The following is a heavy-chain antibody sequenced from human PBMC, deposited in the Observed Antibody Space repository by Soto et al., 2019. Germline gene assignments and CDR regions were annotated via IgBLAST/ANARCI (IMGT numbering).Heavy chain of an antibody. V-gene: IGHV3-23*01. CDR2: ISGSGGST. CDR1: GFTFSSYA. J-gene: IGHJ4*02. D-gene: IGHD3-10*01. CDR3: AKDPSYLWFGESGYYFDY. Sequence: PGGSLRLSCAASGFTFSSYAMSWVRQAPGKGLEWVSAISGSGGSTYYADSVKGRFTISRDNSKNTLYLQMNSLRAEDTAVYYCAKDPSYLWFGESGYYFDYWDQGTLVTVSS.